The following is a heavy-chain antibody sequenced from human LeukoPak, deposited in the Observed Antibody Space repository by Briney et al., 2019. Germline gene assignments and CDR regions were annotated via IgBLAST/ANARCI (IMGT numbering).Heavy chain of an antibody. D-gene: IGHD5-18*01. CDR1: GFTFDDFT. V-gene: IGHV3-43*01. Sequence: GGTLRLSCATSGFTFDDFTMHWVRPPPGKGLEWVSLIGRRGDPKYYANSLEGRFTISRDNRRRYVFLQMNSLRPDDTAFYYCIKEGRGYKYGLRDWGQGTLVTVSS. CDR2: IGRRGDPK. J-gene: IGHJ4*02. CDR3: IKEGRGYKYGLRD.